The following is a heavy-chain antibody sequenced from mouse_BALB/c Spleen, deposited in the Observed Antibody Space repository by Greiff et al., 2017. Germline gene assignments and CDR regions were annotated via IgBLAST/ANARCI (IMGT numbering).Heavy chain of an antibody. V-gene: IGHV1-5*01. CDR1: GYSFTSYW. Sequence: VQLQQSGTVLARPGASVKMSCKASGYSFTSYWMHWVKQRPGQGLEWIGAIYPGNSDTSYNQKFKGKAKLTAVTSASTAYMELSSLTNEDSAVYYCTRSAPYFITTAKGDFDYWGQGTTLTVSS. D-gene: IGHD1-2*01. CDR2: IYPGNSDT. CDR3: TRSAPYFITTAKGDFDY. J-gene: IGHJ2*01.